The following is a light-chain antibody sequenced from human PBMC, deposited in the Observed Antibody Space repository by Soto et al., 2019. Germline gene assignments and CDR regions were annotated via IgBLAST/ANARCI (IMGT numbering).Light chain of an antibody. CDR2: EAS. CDR3: QQYTSYPWT. Sequence: DIQMTQSPSTLSVSLGDRITITCRASEDIDTSLAWFQQKAGKAPRLLIYEASRLESGVPSRISGSGSGTEFTLTISSLQPDDFATYYCQQYTSYPWTFGQGTKVDIK. V-gene: IGKV1-5*03. CDR1: EDIDTS. J-gene: IGKJ1*01.